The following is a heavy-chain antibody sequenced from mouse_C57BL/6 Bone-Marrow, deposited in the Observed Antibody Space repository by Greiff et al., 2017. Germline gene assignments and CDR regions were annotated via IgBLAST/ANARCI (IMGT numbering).Heavy chain of an antibody. V-gene: IGHV1-64*01. CDR3: ARSNYGSREVDY. J-gene: IGHJ2*01. CDR2: IHPNSGST. Sequence: QVQLQQPGAELVKPGASVKLSCKASGYTFTSYWMHWVKQRPGQGLEWIGIIHPNSGSTNYNEKFKSKATLTVDKSSSTAYMQLSSLTSEDSAVYYCARSNYGSREVDYWGQGTTLTVSS. D-gene: IGHD1-1*01. CDR1: GYTFTSYW.